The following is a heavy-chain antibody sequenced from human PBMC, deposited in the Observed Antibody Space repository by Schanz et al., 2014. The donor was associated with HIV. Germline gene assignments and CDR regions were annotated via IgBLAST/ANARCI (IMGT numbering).Heavy chain of an antibody. D-gene: IGHD3-22*01. CDR1: GFTFSNYA. J-gene: IGHJ5*02. V-gene: IGHV3-30*09. Sequence: VQLVESGGGVVQPGRSLRLSCAVSGFTFSNYAMHWVRQAPGKGLEWVAVISYDGSNKYYAESVKGRFAISRDNSKNTLFLQMNSLRAEDTAIYYCTGGLYYDSIPFDPWGQGTLVTVSS. CDR2: ISYDGSNK. CDR3: TGGLYYDSIPFDP.